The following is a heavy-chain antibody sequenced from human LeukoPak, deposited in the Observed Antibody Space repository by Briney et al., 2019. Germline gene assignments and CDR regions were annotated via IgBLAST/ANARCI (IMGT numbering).Heavy chain of an antibody. V-gene: IGHV3-23*01. CDR3: AKEAFAVVPAAKSDY. CDR1: GFTFSSYA. J-gene: IGHJ4*02. CDR2: ISGNSGST. D-gene: IGHD2-2*01. Sequence: GGSLRLSCAASGFTFSSYAMSWVRQAPGKGLEWVSAISGNSGSTYYADSVKGRFTISRDNSKNTLYLRMNSLRAEDTAVYDCAKEAFAVVPAAKSDYWGQGTLVTVSP.